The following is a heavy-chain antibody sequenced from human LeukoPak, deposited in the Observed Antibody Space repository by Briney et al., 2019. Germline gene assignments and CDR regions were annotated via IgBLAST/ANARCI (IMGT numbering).Heavy chain of an antibody. Sequence: GGSLRLSCAASGFTFSTYGMHWVRQAPGKGLEWVAIIWYDGSNKYYADSVKGRFTISRDNSKNTLYLQMNSLRAEDTAVYYCARESGGMDVWDQGTTVTVSS. CDR3: ARESGGMDV. V-gene: IGHV3-33*01. D-gene: IGHD3-10*01. J-gene: IGHJ6*02. CDR1: GFTFSTYG. CDR2: IWYDGSNK.